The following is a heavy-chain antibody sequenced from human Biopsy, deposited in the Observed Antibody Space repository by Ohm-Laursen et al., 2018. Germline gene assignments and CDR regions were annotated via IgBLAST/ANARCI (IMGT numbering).Heavy chain of an antibody. CDR1: GGTFSNYG. Sequence: ASVKVSCKSPGGTFSNYGVNWVRQAPGQGLEWLGGNIPILGTGNYAQKFQDRVTVAADTSTSTATMELRSLRPDDTAVYYCATKLTGYFHHWGQGTLVIVSS. J-gene: IGHJ1*01. D-gene: IGHD3-9*01. V-gene: IGHV1-69*06. CDR3: ATKLTGYFHH. CDR2: NIPILGTG.